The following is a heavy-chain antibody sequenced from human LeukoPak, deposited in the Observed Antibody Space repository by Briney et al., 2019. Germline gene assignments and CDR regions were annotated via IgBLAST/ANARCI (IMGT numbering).Heavy chain of an antibody. CDR3: ARGGGIAAAALHY. CDR2: INAGNGNT. V-gene: IGHV1-3*01. Sequence: ASVKVSCKASGYTFTSYAMHWVRQAPGQRLEWMGWINAGNGNTKYSQKFQGRVTITRDTSASTAYMELSSLRSEDTAVYYCARGGGIAAAALHYWGQGTLVTVSS. CDR1: GYTFTSYA. D-gene: IGHD6-13*01. J-gene: IGHJ4*02.